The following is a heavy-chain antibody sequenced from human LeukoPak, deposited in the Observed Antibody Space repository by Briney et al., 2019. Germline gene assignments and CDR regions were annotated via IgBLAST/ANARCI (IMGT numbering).Heavy chain of an antibody. CDR2: IREERGQE. V-gene: IGHV3-7*03. CDR3: ASLDTAKQPLANH. Sequence: GGSLRLSCVASGLTVSNHWMSWVRQAPGKGLEWVANIREERGQEYYVDSVKGRFTISKNSAKNSLYLQMNTLRVEGTAMYYCASLDTAKQPLANHWGQGTLVTVSS. J-gene: IGHJ5*02. D-gene: IGHD5-18*01. CDR1: GLTVSNHW.